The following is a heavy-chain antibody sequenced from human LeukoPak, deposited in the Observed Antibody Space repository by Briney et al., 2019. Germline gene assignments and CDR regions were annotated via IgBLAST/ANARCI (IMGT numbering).Heavy chain of an antibody. CDR1: GFSFSRYV. CDR3: TTERDYDLSDY. V-gene: IGHV3-15*01. J-gene: IGHJ4*02. CDR2: IKSKTDGGTT. D-gene: IGHD4-17*01. Sequence: GGSQGLPRAHSGFSFSRYVMSGLRQAPGKGLERVGRIKSKTDGGTTDYAAPVKGRFTISRDDSKNTLYLQMNSLKTEDTAVYYCTTERDYDLSDYWGQGTLVTVSS.